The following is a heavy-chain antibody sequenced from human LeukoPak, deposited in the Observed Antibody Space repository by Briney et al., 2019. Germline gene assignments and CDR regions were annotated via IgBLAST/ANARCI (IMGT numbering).Heavy chain of an antibody. CDR2: INPSGGST. J-gene: IGHJ4*02. CDR3: SRGEYQLLYDY. V-gene: IGHV1-46*01. CDR1: GYTFTNYY. D-gene: IGHD2-2*02. Sequence: GASVKVSFQASGYTFTNYYMHWVRQAPGQGLEWMGIINPSGGSTSYAQTFQGRITMTRDTSTSTVYMELSSLRSEDTAVYYCSRGEYQLLYDYWGQGTLVTVSS.